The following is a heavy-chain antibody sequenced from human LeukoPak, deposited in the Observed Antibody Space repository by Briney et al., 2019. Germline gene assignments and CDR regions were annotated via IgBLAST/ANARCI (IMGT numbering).Heavy chain of an antibody. CDR3: AKDRGSYSTTADS. D-gene: IGHD1-26*01. CDR2: IWYDGTNK. Sequence: GGSLRLSCAASGFSFSDYGIHWVRQAPGKGLEWVAVIWYDGTNKYYGDSVKGRFTISRDNSKNTLYLQMNSLRAEDTAVYYCAKDRGSYSTTADSWGQGTLVTVSS. J-gene: IGHJ5*01. V-gene: IGHV3-33*06. CDR1: GFSFSDYG.